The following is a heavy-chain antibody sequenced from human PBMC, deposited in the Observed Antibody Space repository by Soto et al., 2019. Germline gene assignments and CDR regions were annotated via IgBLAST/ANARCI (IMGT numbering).Heavy chain of an antibody. CDR1: GFTFSNYW. CDR3: AKTITLSPSDDSRGRGALIDH. CDR2: INSDGSST. J-gene: IGHJ4*02. D-gene: IGHD6-19*01. Sequence: EVQLVESGGGLVQPGGSLTLSCAASGFTFSNYWMHWVRQAPGKGLVWVSRINSDGSSTTYADSVKGRFTISRDNAKNTLSLLMDSLRPEDTALYYCAKTITLSPSDDSRGRGALIDHWGQGTLVTVSS. V-gene: IGHV3-74*01.